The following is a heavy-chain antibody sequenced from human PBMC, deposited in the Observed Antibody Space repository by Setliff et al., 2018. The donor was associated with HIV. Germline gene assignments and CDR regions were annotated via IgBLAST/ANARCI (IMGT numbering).Heavy chain of an antibody. Sequence: ASVKVSCKASGYTFTSYGISWVRQAPGQGLEWMGWISAYNGNTNYAQKLQGRVTMTTDTSTSTAYMELRSLRSDDTAVYYCARDFSGQQLVGGWFDPWGQGVLVTVSS. CDR2: ISAYNGNT. D-gene: IGHD6-13*01. J-gene: IGHJ5*02. V-gene: IGHV1-18*01. CDR1: GYTFTSYG. CDR3: ARDFSGQQLVGGWFDP.